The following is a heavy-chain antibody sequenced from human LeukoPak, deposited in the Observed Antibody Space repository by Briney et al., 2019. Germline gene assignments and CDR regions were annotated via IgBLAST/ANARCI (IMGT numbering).Heavy chain of an antibody. CDR3: EKPHYGSGSYYTDDY. V-gene: IGHV3-21*04. J-gene: IGHJ4*02. CDR2: ISSSSSYI. D-gene: IGHD3-10*01. CDR1: GFTFSSYS. Sequence: GGSLRLSCAASGFTFSSYSMNWVRQAPGKGLEWVSSISSSSSYIYYADSVKGRFTISRDNAKNSLYLQMNSLRGDDTAVYYCEKPHYGSGSYYTDDYWGQGTLVTVSS.